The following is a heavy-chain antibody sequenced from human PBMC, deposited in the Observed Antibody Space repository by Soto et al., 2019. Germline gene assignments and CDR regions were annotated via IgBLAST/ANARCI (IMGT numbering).Heavy chain of an antibody. CDR2: IIPLFGTP. J-gene: IGHJ4*02. V-gene: IGHV1-69*01. CDR1: GGIFSTYA. Sequence: QVQLVQSGAEVKKPGSSVKVSCKASGGIFSTYAISWLRQATGQGLEWMGGIIPLFGTPNYAQRFQGRVTITADESTSTAYMELSRLRSEDTAFYYCARDRDEYCSGNYYHRIDFWGQGTLVTVSS. D-gene: IGHD3-10*01. CDR3: ARDRDEYCSGNYYHRIDF.